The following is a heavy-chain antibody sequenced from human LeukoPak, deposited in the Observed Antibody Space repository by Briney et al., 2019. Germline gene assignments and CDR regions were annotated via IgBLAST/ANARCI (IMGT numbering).Heavy chain of an antibody. V-gene: IGHV3-30*18. J-gene: IGHJ4*02. Sequence: GGSLRLSCAASGFTFSSYGMHWVRQAPGKGLEWVAVISYDGSNKYYANSVKGRFTISRDNSKNTLYLQMNSLRAEDTAVYYCAKDPSLSYSGSFQTFDYWGQGTLVTVSS. CDR3: AKDPSLSYSGSFQTFDY. CDR2: ISYDGSNK. D-gene: IGHD1-26*01. CDR1: GFTFSSYG.